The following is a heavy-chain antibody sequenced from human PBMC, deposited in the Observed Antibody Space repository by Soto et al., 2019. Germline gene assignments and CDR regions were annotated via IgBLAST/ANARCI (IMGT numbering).Heavy chain of an antibody. D-gene: IGHD7-27*01. V-gene: IGHV3-30-3*01. CDR3: ARGSTGDGSNWYFDL. CDR2: ISYDGSNK. Sequence: QVQLVESGGGVVQPGRSLRLSCAASGFTFSSYAMHWVRQAPGKGQEWVAVISYDGSNKYYADSVKGRFTISRDNSKNTLYLQMNSLRAQDTAVYYCARGSTGDGSNWYFDLSGRGTLVTVSS. CDR1: GFTFSSYA. J-gene: IGHJ2*01.